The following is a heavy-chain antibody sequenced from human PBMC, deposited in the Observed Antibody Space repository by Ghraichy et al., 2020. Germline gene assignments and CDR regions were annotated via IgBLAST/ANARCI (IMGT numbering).Heavy chain of an antibody. D-gene: IGHD3-9*01. Sequence: GGSLRLSCAASGFTFSSYSMNWVRQAPGKGLEWVSSISSSSSYIYYADSVKGRFTISRDNAKNSLYLQMNSLRAEDTAVYYCARDLEASTYDILTGYFFGDKNAFDIWGQGTMVTVSS. V-gene: IGHV3-21*01. CDR2: ISSSSSYI. CDR1: GFTFSSYS. CDR3: ARDLEASTYDILTGYFFGDKNAFDI. J-gene: IGHJ3*02.